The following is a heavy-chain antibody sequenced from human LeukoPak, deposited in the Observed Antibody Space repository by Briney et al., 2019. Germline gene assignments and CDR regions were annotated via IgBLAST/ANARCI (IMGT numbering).Heavy chain of an antibody. D-gene: IGHD4-23*01. J-gene: IGHJ4*02. CDR2: FSGSGGST. CDR3: ARDYGGSSPFDY. V-gene: IGHV3-23*01. CDR1: GFTFSSYA. Sequence: GGSLRLSCAASGFTFSSYAMSWVRQAPGKGLEWVSAFSGSGGSTYYADSVKGRFTISRDNSKNTLFLQMNSLRAEDTAVYYCARDYGGSSPFDYWGQGTLVTVSS.